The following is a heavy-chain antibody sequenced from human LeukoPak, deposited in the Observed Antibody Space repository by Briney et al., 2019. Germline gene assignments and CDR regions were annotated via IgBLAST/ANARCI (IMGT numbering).Heavy chain of an antibody. CDR1: GFTFSDYY. D-gene: IGHD3-22*01. J-gene: IGHJ4*02. CDR2: ISSSGTTI. V-gene: IGHV3-11*01. Sequence: PGGSLRLSCAASGFTFSDYYMSWIRQAPGKGLEWVSYISSSGTTIYYADSVKGRFTISRDNAKNSLYLQMNSLRAEDTAVYYCARESYYYDSSGYYVYYFDYWGQGTLVTVSP. CDR3: ARESYYYDSSGYYVYYFDY.